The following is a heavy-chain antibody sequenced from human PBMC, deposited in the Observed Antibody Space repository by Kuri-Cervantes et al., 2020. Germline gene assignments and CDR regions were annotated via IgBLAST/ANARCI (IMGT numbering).Heavy chain of an antibody. D-gene: IGHD2-2*01. CDR1: GYTFTGYY. CDR2: INPNSGGT. CDR3: ARVSRRLWGILIVPDPIEY. Sequence: ASVKVSCKASGYTFTGYYMHWVRQAPGQGLEWMGWINPNSGGTNYAQKFQGRVTMTRDTSISTAYMELSSLRSDDTAVYYCARVSRRLWGILIVPDPIEYWGQGTLVTVSS. J-gene: IGHJ4*02. V-gene: IGHV1-2*02.